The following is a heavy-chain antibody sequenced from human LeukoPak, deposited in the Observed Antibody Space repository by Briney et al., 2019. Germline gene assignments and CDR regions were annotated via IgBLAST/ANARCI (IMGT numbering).Heavy chain of an antibody. CDR2: ISSSSSYI. V-gene: IGHV3-21*01. Sequence: GGSLRLSCAASGFTFSSYSMNWVRQAPGKGLEWVSSISSSSSYIYYADSVKGRFTISRDNAKNSLYLQMNSLRAEDKAVYYCARIFHYYDSSGYYTSYYYYYMDVWGKGTTVTVSS. D-gene: IGHD3-22*01. CDR1: GFTFSSYS. CDR3: ARIFHYYDSSGYYTSYYYYYMDV. J-gene: IGHJ6*03.